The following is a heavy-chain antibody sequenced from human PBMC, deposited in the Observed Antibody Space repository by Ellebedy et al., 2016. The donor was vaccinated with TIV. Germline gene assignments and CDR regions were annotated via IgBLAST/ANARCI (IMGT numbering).Heavy chain of an antibody. J-gene: IGHJ4*02. D-gene: IGHD3-22*01. V-gene: IGHV4-4*07. CDR2: IYTSGST. CDR3: AAYDSSGYAFDY. Sequence: GSLRLXCTVSGGSISSYYWSWIRQPAGKGLEWIGRIYTSGSTNYNPSLKSRVTISVDTSKNQFSLKLSSVTAADTAVYYCAAYDSSGYAFDYWGQGTLVTVSS. CDR1: GGSISSYY.